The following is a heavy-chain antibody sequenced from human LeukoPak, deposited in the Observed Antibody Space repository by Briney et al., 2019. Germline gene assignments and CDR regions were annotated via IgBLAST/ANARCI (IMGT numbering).Heavy chain of an antibody. Sequence: GGSLRLSCAASGFTFNTHWMNWVRQSPREGLEWVANISPDGSAEYYVDSVKGRFTISRDNAKNLVYLQLSSLRTEDTAVYYCSGRSGFSSIYWGQGTLVTVSS. V-gene: IGHV3-7*01. CDR3: SGRSGFSSIY. J-gene: IGHJ4*02. D-gene: IGHD6-19*01. CDR1: GFTFNTHW. CDR2: ISPDGSAE.